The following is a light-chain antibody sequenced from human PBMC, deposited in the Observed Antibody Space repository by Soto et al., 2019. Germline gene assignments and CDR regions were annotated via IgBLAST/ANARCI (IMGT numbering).Light chain of an antibody. J-gene: IGLJ3*02. CDR3: QSFDSSLSGWV. V-gene: IGLV1-40*01. Sequence: QSVLTQPPSVSAAPGQRVTIYCTGSSSNIGAGYDVHWYQQLPGTAPKLLVSGDTNRPSGVPDRFSGSKSGTSASLAITGLRAEDEADYYCQSFDSSLSGWVFGGGTQLTVL. CDR2: GDT. CDR1: SSNIGAGYD.